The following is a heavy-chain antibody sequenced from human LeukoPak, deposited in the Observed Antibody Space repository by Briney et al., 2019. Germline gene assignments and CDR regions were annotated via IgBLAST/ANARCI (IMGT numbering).Heavy chain of an antibody. Sequence: ASVKLTCKASGYTFTSYDINWVRQATGQGLEWMGWMNPNSGNTGYAQKFQGRVTMTRNTSISTAYMELSSLRSEDTAVYYCARGETWFGALSYAYWGQGSPPTVSS. V-gene: IGHV1-8*01. D-gene: IGHD3-10*01. J-gene: IGHJ1*01. CDR3: ARGETWFGALSYAY. CDR2: MNPNSGNT. CDR1: GYTFTSYD.